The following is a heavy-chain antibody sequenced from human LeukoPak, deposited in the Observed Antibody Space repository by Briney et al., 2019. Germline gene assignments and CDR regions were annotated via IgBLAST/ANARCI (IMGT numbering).Heavy chain of an antibody. CDR1: GFTFSSYG. CDR3: AKEPLRGRYQLLSRGIPYPDY. CDR2: IRYDGSNK. D-gene: IGHD2-2*01. Sequence: GGSLRLSCAASGFTFSSYGMHWVRQAPGKGLEWVAFIRYDGSNKYYADSVKGRFTISRDNSKNTLYLQMNSLRAEDTAVYYCAKEPLRGRYQLLSRGIPYPDYWGQGTLVTVSS. J-gene: IGHJ4*02. V-gene: IGHV3-30*02.